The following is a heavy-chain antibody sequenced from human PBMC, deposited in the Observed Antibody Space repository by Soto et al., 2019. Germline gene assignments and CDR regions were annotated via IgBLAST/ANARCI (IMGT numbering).Heavy chain of an antibody. V-gene: IGHV4-61*08. CDR1: GGSIGNVDYY. Sequence: SETLSLTCTVSGGSIGNVDYYWSWIRQPPGKGLEWIGYIFHLGTTNYNPSLKSRVTISIDASKNQFSLRLSSVTAADTAVYYCARVYGLGAFDIWGQGTMVTVSS. D-gene: IGHD4-17*01. CDR2: IFHLGTT. CDR3: ARVYGLGAFDI. J-gene: IGHJ3*02.